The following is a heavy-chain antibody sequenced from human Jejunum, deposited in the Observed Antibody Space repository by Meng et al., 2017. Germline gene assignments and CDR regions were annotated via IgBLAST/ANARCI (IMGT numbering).Heavy chain of an antibody. D-gene: IGHD1-26*01. J-gene: IGHJ4*02. CDR3: AKGAPWGELSV. CDR1: GFSFDSSA. Sequence: EAQLLESGGGLVQPGGSLRLSCAAAGFSFDSSAMSWVRQAQGGGLEWVSGIGASGGSSYYADSVKGRFTISKDNYNHILYLQMNSLRAEDSDIYYCAKGAPWGELSVWGQGTLVTVSS. CDR2: IGASGGSS. V-gene: IGHV3-23*01.